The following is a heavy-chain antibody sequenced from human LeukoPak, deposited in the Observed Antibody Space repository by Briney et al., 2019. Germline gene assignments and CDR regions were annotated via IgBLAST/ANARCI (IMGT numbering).Heavy chain of an antibody. J-gene: IGHJ4*02. CDR2: IYQSGST. V-gene: IGHV4-38-2*02. CDR1: GYSISSGYY. CDR3: ARGTRKDCSSTSCYRYFDY. D-gene: IGHD2-2*01. Sequence: SETLSLTCSVSGYSISSGYYWGWIRQPPGKGLEWIGSIYQSGSTSYNPSLKSRVTISVDTSKNQFSLKLSSVTAADTAVYYCARGTRKDCSSTSCYRYFDYWGQGTLVTVSS.